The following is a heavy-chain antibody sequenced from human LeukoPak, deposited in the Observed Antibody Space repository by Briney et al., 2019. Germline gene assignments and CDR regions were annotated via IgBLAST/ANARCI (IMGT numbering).Heavy chain of an antibody. D-gene: IGHD1-14*01. Sequence: PGGSLRLPCVAAGFTFSDYSMDWVRQAPGKGLQWLSYISVGSGTILYLDSVKGRFTISRDNAKNSLYLQMNSLRDEDTAVYYCARDRGGHYTGLDYWGQGTLVTVSS. J-gene: IGHJ4*02. V-gene: IGHV3-48*02. CDR1: GFTFSDYS. CDR2: ISVGSGTI. CDR3: ARDRGGHYTGLDY.